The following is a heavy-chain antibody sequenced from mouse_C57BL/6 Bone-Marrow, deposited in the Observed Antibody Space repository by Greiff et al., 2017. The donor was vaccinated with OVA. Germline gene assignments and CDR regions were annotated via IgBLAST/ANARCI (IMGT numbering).Heavy chain of an antibody. Sequence: QVTLKVSGPGILQSSQTLSLTCSFSGFSLSTSGMGVSWIRQPSGKGLEWLAHTYWGDDKRYNPSLKSRLTISKDTSRNQVFLKITSVDTADTATYYCARYSLNWDYWYFDVWGTGTTVTVSS. CDR3: ARYSLNWDYWYFDV. D-gene: IGHD4-1*01. V-gene: IGHV8-12*01. CDR1: GFSLSTSGMG. J-gene: IGHJ1*03. CDR2: TYWGDDK.